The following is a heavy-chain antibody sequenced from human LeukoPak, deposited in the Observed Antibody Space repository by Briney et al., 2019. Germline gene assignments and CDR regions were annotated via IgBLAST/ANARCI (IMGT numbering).Heavy chain of an antibody. CDR1: GGSISSGSYY. V-gene: IGHV4-61*02. D-gene: IGHD3-9*01. CDR3: ARGYFDWLGSYYYYYMDV. J-gene: IGHJ6*03. Sequence: PSQTLSLTCTVSGGSISSGSYYWSWIRQPAGKGLEWIGRTYTSGSTNYNPSLKSRVTISVDTSKNQFSLKLSSVTAADTAVYYCARGYFDWLGSYYYYYMDVWGKGTTVTISS. CDR2: TYTSGST.